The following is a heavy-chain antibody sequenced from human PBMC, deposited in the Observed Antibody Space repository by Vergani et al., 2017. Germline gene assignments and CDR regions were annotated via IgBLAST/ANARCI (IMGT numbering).Heavy chain of an antibody. CDR1: GGSISSYY. J-gene: IGHJ4*02. D-gene: IGHD3-10*01. CDR2: IYTSGST. Sequence: QVQLQESGPGLVKPSETLSLTCTVSGGSISSYYWSWIRQPAGKGLEWIGRIYTSGSTNYNPSLKSRVTMSVDTSKNQFSLKLSSVTAADTAVYYCARTLRRSAYYLDYFDYWGQGTLVTVSS. CDR3: ARTLRRSAYYLDYFDY. V-gene: IGHV4-4*07.